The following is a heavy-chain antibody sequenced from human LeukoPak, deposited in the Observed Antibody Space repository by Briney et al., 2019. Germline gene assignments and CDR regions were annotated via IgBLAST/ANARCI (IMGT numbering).Heavy chain of an antibody. D-gene: IGHD3-3*01. CDR3: ARLGDFWSGPLDY. Sequence: SVKVSCKASGGTFSSYAISWVRQAPGQGLEWMGGIIPIFGTANYAQRFQGRVTITADESTSTAYMELSSLRSEDTAVYYCARLGDFWSGPLDYWGQGTLVTVSS. V-gene: IGHV1-69*13. CDR1: GGTFSSYA. J-gene: IGHJ4*02. CDR2: IIPIFGTA.